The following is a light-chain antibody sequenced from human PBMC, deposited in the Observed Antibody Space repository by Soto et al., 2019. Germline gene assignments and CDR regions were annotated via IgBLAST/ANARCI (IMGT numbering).Light chain of an antibody. CDR1: QSISSW. CDR3: QQSYSTPRT. V-gene: IGKV1-5*03. Sequence: DIQMTQSPSTLSASVGDRVTITCRASQSISSWLAWYQQKPGKAPKLLIYKASSLESGVPSRFSGSGSGTDFTLTISCLQPEDFATYYCQQSYSTPRTFGQGTKVDIK. CDR2: KAS. J-gene: IGKJ1*01.